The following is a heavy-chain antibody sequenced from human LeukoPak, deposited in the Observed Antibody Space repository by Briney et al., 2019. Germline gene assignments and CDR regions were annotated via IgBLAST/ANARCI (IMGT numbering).Heavy chain of an antibody. Sequence: ASVKVSCKASGYTFTSYEINWVRQATGQGLEWMGWMNPNSGNTGYAQKFQGRVTMTRNTSISTAYMELSSLTSEDSAVYYCARGLVVAAPPADFDYWGQGTLVTVSP. J-gene: IGHJ4*02. CDR1: GYTFTSYE. CDR2: MNPNSGNT. V-gene: IGHV1-8*01. D-gene: IGHD2-15*01. CDR3: ARGLVVAAPPADFDY.